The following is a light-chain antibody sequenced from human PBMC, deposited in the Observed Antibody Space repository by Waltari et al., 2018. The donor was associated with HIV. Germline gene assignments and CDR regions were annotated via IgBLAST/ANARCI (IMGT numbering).Light chain of an antibody. V-gene: IGLV1-51*01. J-gene: IGLJ2*01. Sequence: HSVLTQPPAVSAAPGQKVTIPCSGTTSNIGNNFVCWYQKLPGTAPKPLIFDNHKRPSGVSDRFSASKSATSATLDITGLHTGDEAEYYCGTWDTSLNAGVFGGGTKVSVL. CDR3: GTWDTSLNAGV. CDR2: DNH. CDR1: TSNIGNNF.